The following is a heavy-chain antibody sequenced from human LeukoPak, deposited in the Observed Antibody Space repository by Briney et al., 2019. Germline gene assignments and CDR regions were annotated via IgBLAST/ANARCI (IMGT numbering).Heavy chain of an antibody. CDR2: INQYGSEK. CDR1: GFSFSSYW. V-gene: IGHV3-7*03. CDR3: TTEGNVGFLEWLYGY. J-gene: IGHJ4*02. D-gene: IGHD3-3*01. Sequence: GGSLRLSCVASGFSFSSYWMTWVRQAPGKGLEWVANINQYGSEKNYVDSVKGRFTISRDNAKSSLYLQMNSLKTEDTAVYYCTTEGNVGFLEWLYGYWGQGTLVTVSS.